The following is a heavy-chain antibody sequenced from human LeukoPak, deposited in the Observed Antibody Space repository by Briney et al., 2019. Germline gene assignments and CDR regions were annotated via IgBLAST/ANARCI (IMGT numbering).Heavy chain of an antibody. D-gene: IGHD1-1*01. CDR1: GFTFSDYY. CDR3: ARGGTAAFDY. J-gene: IGHJ4*02. Sequence: GGSLRLSCAASGFTFSDYYMSWIRQAPGKGLEWVSYISSSSSYTNYADSVKGRFTISRDNAKTSLYLQMNSLRAEDTAVYYCARGGTAAFDYWGQGTLVTVSS. V-gene: IGHV3-11*05. CDR2: ISSSSSYT.